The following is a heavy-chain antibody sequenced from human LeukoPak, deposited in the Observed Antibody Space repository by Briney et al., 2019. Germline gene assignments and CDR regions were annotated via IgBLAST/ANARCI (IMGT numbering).Heavy chain of an antibody. Sequence: PSQTLSLTCTVSGGSISSGDYYWSWIHQPPGKGLEWIGYIYYSGSTYYNPSLKSRVTISVDTSKNQFSLKLSSVTAADTAVYYCAREGITGTTPPRYYYYYGMDVWGQGTTVTVSS. J-gene: IGHJ6*02. V-gene: IGHV4-30-4*01. CDR2: IYYSGST. CDR1: GGSISSGDYY. D-gene: IGHD1-7*01. CDR3: AREGITGTTPPRYYYYYGMDV.